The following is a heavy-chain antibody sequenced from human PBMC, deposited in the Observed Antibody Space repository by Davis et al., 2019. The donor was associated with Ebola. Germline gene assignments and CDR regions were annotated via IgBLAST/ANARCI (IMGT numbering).Heavy chain of an antibody. V-gene: IGHV1-18*01. CDR1: GYTFTSHG. D-gene: IGHD3-22*01. J-gene: IGHJ6*02. CDR2: ISAYNGNT. Sequence: ASVTVSCKASGYTFTSHGISWVRQAPAQGLEWMGWISAYNGNTNYAQKLQGRVTMTTDTSTSTAYMELRSLRSDDTAVYYCARDRTTMIVVVPSSYGMDVWGQGTTVTVSS. CDR3: ARDRTTMIVVVPSSYGMDV.